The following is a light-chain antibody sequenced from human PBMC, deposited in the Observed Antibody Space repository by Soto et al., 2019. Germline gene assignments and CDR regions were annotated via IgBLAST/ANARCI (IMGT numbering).Light chain of an antibody. CDR2: GAS. V-gene: IGKV3-20*01. CDR1: HSVSSSY. J-gene: IGKJ4*01. Sequence: VVLNQSPGTLSLSPGERATLSCRASHSVSSSYLAWYQQKPGQAPRLLIHGASSRATGIPARFSGSGSGTEFTLTISSLQSEDFAVYYCQQYNSWPLTFGGRTKVDI. CDR3: QQYNSWPLT.